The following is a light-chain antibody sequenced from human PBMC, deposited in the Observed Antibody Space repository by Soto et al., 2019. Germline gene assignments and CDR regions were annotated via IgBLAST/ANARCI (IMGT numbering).Light chain of an antibody. CDR2: DAS. J-gene: IGKJ1*01. CDR3: QKYNSYSWT. CDR1: QSISSW. V-gene: IGKV1-5*01. Sequence: DIQMTQSPSTLSASVGDRVTITCRASQSISSWLAWYQQKPGKAPKLLIYDASSLESGVPSRFRRSGSGTEFTITISSLQPDDFETYYCQKYNSYSWTFGQGTKV.